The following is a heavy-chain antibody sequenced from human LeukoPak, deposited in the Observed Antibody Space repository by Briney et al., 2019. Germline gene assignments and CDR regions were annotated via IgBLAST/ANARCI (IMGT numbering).Heavy chain of an antibody. Sequence: GASVKVSCKASGYTFTGYYMHWVRQAPEQGLEWMGWINPNSGGTNYAQKFQGRVTMTRDTSISTAYMELSRLRSDDTAVYYCAKQTTGTTHWGFRYFDYWGQGTLVTVSS. J-gene: IGHJ4*02. CDR2: INPNSGGT. CDR1: GYTFTGYY. CDR3: AKQTTGTTHWGFRYFDY. V-gene: IGHV1-2*02. D-gene: IGHD1-7*01.